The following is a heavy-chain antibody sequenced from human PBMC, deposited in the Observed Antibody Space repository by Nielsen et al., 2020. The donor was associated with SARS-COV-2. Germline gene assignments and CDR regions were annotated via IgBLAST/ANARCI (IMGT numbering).Heavy chain of an antibody. CDR3: ATGFAYCGGDCHVGQYY. CDR1: GGTFSSYA. CDR2: IIPFFPTT. J-gene: IGHJ4*02. V-gene: IGHV1-69*06. D-gene: IGHD2-21*02. Sequence: SVKVSCKASGGTFSSYAINWVRQAPGQGLEWMGGIIPFFPTTNYAQKFQGRVTITADKSTSTAYMELSRLRSEDTAVYYCATGFAYCGGDCHVGQYYWGQGTLVTVSS.